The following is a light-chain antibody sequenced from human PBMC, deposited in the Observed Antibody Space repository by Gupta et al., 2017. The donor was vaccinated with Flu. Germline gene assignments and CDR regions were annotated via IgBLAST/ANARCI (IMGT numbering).Light chain of an antibody. CDR3: AAYDDSRISGV. V-gene: IGLV1-47*01. J-gene: IGLJ3*02. Sequence: QSVLTPPPSASGTPGQRVTIYCSGSSSNIGSSYVYWYPHRPASSPNLLMYRNSLRPSGVPHRFSGSNSGTSASFAIIRLLAEDVADYYSAAYDDSRISGVFGGGTKLTVL. CDR1: SSNIGSSY. CDR2: RNS.